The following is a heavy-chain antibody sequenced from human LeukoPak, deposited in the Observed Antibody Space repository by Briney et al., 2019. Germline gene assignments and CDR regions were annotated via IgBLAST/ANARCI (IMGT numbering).Heavy chain of an antibody. D-gene: IGHD3-10*01. J-gene: IGHJ6*03. V-gene: IGHV1-69*13. CDR3: ARDLTDHYYGRDYYYYMDV. CDR2: IIPIFGTA. Sequence: GASVKVSCKASGGTFSSYAISWVRQAPGQGLEWMGGIIPIFGTANYAQKFQGRVTITADESTSTAYMELSSLRSEDTAVYHCARDLTDHYYGRDYYYYMDVWGKGTTVTISS. CDR1: GGTFSSYA.